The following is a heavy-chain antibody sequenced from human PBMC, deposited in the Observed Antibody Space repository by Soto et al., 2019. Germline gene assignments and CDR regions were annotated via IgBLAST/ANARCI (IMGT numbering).Heavy chain of an antibody. J-gene: IGHJ4*02. Sequence: GGSLRLSCAASGFTFDDYAMHWVRQAPGKGLEWVSGISWNSGSIGYADSVKGRFTISRDNAKNSLYLQMNSLRAEDTALYYCAKSSSLVVVPAASPYYFDYWGQGTLVTVSS. V-gene: IGHV3-9*01. D-gene: IGHD2-2*01. CDR3: AKSSSLVVVPAASPYYFDY. CDR2: ISWNSGSI. CDR1: GFTFDDYA.